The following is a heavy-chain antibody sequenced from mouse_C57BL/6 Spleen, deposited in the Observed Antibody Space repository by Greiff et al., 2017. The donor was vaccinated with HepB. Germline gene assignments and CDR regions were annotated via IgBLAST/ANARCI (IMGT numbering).Heavy chain of an antibody. CDR3: ARGPKMGGGYFDV. V-gene: IGHV5-17*01. CDR1: GFTFSDYG. J-gene: IGHJ1*03. D-gene: IGHD4-1*01. Sequence: EVKLVESGGGLVKPGGSLKLSCAASGFTFSDYGMHWVRQAPEKGLEWVAYISSGSSTIYYADTVKGRFTISRDNAKNTLFLQMTSLRSEDTAMYYWARGPKMGGGYFDVWGKGTTVTVSS. CDR2: ISSGSSTI.